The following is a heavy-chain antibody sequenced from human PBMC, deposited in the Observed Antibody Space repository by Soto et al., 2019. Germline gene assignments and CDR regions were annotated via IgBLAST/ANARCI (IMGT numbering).Heavy chain of an antibody. V-gene: IGHV3-23*01. J-gene: IGHJ4*02. Sequence: GGSLRLSCAASGFTFSSYAMSWVRQAPGKGLEWVSAISGSGGSTYYADSVKGRFTISRDNSKNTLYLQMNSLRAEDTAEYSCAKELWVDTAMDPSSCYFDYWGQGTLVTVSS. CDR3: AKELWVDTAMDPSSCYFDY. CDR1: GFTFSSYA. D-gene: IGHD5-18*01. CDR2: ISGSGGST.